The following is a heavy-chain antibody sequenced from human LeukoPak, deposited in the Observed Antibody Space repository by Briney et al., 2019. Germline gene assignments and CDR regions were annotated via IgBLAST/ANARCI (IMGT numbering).Heavy chain of an antibody. CDR1: GGSISSYY. J-gene: IGHJ4*02. D-gene: IGHD6-6*01. CDR2: IYTSGST. V-gene: IGHV4-4*07. CDR3: ARDGRRAARPDYFDY. Sequence: SETLSLTCTVSGGSISSYYWSWIRQPAGKGLEWIGRIYTSGSTNYNPSLKSRVTISVDKSKNQFSLKLSSVTAADTAVYYCARDGRRAARPDYFDYWGQGTLVTVSP.